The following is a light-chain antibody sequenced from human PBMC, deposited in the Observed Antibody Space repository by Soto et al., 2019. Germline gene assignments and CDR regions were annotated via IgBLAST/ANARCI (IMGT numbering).Light chain of an antibody. CDR2: DDN. J-gene: IGLJ1*01. CDR3: QVWNITTDHYV. Sequence: SYELTQPPSVSVAPGQTARITCGGNNIGSTSVHWYQQRPGQAPVLVVYDDNDRPSGIPERFSGSNSENTATLTITRVEAGDEADYYCQVWNITTDHYVFGTGTKATV. V-gene: IGLV3-21*02. CDR1: NIGSTS.